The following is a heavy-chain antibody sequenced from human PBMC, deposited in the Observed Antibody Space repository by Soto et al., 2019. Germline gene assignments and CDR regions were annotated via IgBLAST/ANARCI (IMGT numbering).Heavy chain of an antibody. Sequence: QVQLVQSGAEVKKPGSPVKVSCKASGGTFNRYAISWLRQAPGQGPEWMGGITPMFGIGNYAQKFQGRVTIPADESTTTVHMELRRLTCEDTAVYYCAQTLGSAVAGPGRFDLWGRGTRVIVSS. CDR2: ITPMFGIG. CDR3: AQTLGSAVAGPGRFDL. D-gene: IGHD6-19*01. CDR1: GGTFNRYA. V-gene: IGHV1-69*12. J-gene: IGHJ2*01.